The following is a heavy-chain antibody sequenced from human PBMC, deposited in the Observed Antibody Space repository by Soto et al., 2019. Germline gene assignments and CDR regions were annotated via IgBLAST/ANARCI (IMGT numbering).Heavy chain of an antibody. CDR3: ARLAVGSGSYYPSPYYYYGMDV. Sequence: SETLSLTCTVSGGSISSGGYYWSWIRQHPGKGLEWIGYIYYSGSTYYNPSLKSRVTISVDTSKDQFSLKLSSVTAADTAVYYCARLAVGSGSYYPSPYYYYGMDVWGQGTTVTVSS. CDR2: IYYSGST. CDR1: GGSISSGGYY. J-gene: IGHJ6*02. D-gene: IGHD3-10*01. V-gene: IGHV4-31*03.